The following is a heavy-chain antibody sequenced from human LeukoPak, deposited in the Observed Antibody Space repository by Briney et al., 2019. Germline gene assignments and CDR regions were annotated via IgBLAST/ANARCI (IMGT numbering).Heavy chain of an antibody. CDR1: GGSFSGYY. CDR2: INHSGST. D-gene: IGHD3-10*01. CDR3: ARLSGGRDYGSGSYYSYYHYYYMDV. J-gene: IGHJ6*03. Sequence: SETLSLTCAVYGGSFSGYYWSWIRQPPGKGLEWIGEINHSGSTNYNPSLKSRVTISVDTSKNQFSLNLSSVTAADTAVYYCARLSGGRDYGSGSYYSYYHYYYMDVWGKGTTVTISS. V-gene: IGHV4-34*01.